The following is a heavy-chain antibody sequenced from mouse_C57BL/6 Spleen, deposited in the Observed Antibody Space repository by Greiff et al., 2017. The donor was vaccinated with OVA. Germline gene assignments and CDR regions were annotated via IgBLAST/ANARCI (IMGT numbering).Heavy chain of an antibody. V-gene: IGHV5-9*01. Sequence: EVNLVESGGGLVKPGGSLKLSCAASGFTFSSYTMSWVRQTPEKRLEWVATISGGGGNTYYPDSVKGRFTISRDNAKNTLYLQMSSLRSEDTALYYCASLRLNYGNRDYWGQGTTLTVSS. CDR3: ASLRLNYGNRDY. CDR2: ISGGGGNT. J-gene: IGHJ2*01. D-gene: IGHD2-1*01. CDR1: GFTFSSYT.